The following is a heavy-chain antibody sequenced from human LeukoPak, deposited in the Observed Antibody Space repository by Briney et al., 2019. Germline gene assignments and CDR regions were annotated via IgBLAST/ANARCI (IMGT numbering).Heavy chain of an antibody. CDR2: INHSGST. Sequence: SETLSLTCAVYGGSFSGYYWSWIRQPPGKGLEWIGEINHSGSTNYNPSLKSRVTISVDTSKNQFSLKLSSVTAADTAVYYCAKLFQMGGKYYFDYWGQGTLVTVSS. V-gene: IGHV4-34*01. CDR1: GGSFSGYY. J-gene: IGHJ4*02. CDR3: AKLFQMGGKYYFDY. D-gene: IGHD3-16*01.